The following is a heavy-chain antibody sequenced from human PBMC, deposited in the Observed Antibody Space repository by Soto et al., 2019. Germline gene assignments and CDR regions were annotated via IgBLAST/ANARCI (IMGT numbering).Heavy chain of an antibody. CDR3: ARSSVGATIGDYYYGMDV. J-gene: IGHJ6*02. V-gene: IGHV3-30-3*01. Sequence: QVQLVESGGGVVQPGGSLRLSCAASGFTFSSYAMHWVRQAPGKGLEWVAVISYDGSNKYYADSVKGRFTISRDNSKNTLYLQMNSLRAEDTAVYYCARSSVGATIGDYYYGMDVWGQGTTVTVSS. D-gene: IGHD1-26*01. CDR2: ISYDGSNK. CDR1: GFTFSSYA.